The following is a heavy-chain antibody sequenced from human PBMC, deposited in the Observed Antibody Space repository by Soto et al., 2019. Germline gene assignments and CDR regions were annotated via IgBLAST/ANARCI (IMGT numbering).Heavy chain of an antibody. CDR2: ISWNSGSI. V-gene: IGHV3-9*01. CDR1: GFTCDDYA. Sequence: GRSLRLSCAASGFTCDDYAMHRDRQTTGKGLEWVSGISWNSGSIGYADSVKGRFTISRDNAKNSLYLQMNSLRAEDTALYYCAKDTSYYYDSSGYPGAFDIWGQGTMVTVSS. D-gene: IGHD3-22*01. J-gene: IGHJ3*02. CDR3: AKDTSYYYDSSGYPGAFDI.